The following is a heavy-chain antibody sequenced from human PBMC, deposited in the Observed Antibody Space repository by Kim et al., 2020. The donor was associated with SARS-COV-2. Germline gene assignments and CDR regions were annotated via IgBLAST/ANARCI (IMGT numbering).Heavy chain of an antibody. J-gene: IGHJ4*02. CDR2: ISSSSSYI. CDR1: GFTFSSYS. V-gene: IGHV3-21*01. D-gene: IGHD1-26*01. CDR3: ASETLKVGATNNVY. Sequence: GGSLRLSCAASGFTFSSYSMNWVRQAPGKGLEWVSSISSSSSYIYYADSVKGRFTISRDNAKNSLYLQMNSLRAEDTAVYYCASETLKVGATNNVYWGQGTLVTVSS.